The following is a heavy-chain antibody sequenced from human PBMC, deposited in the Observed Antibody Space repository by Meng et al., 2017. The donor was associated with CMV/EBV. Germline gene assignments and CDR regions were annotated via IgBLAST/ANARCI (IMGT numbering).Heavy chain of an antibody. CDR3: VRGHNWGPDY. CDR2: IYPNSGGT. D-gene: IGHD1-1*01. V-gene: IGHV1-2*02. J-gene: IGHJ4*02. CDR1: GYRFSDHY. Sequence: QVQLVQPGGEVKSPGASVKVSCQTSGYRFSDHYMHWVRQAPGQGLEWMGWIYPNSGGTHYAQKFQDRVTMTRDTSISTVYMELSRLTSDDTAVYYCVRGHNWGPDYWGQGTLVTVSS.